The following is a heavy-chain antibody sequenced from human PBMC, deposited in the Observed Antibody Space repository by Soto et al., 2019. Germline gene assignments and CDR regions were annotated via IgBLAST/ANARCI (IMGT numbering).Heavy chain of an antibody. CDR1: GGSISSYY. Sequence: SETLSLTCTVSGGSISSYYWSWIRQPPGKGLEWIGYIYYSGSTNYNPSLKSRVTISVDTSKNQFSLKLSSVTAADTAVYYCARSPKRAWTYGYSFDHWGQGTQVTVSS. J-gene: IGHJ4*02. CDR3: ARSPKRAWTYGYSFDH. D-gene: IGHD3-16*01. CDR2: IYYSGST. V-gene: IGHV4-59*08.